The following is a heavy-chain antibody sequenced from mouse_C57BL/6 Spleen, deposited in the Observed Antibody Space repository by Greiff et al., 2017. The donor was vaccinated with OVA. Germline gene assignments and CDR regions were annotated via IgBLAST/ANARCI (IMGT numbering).Heavy chain of an antibody. CDR3: ARKAYYGSSYDAMDY. CDR1: GYSITSGYY. Sequence: EVQLQESGPGLVKPSQSLSLTCSVTGYSITSGYYWNWIRQFPGNKLEWMGYISYDGSNNYNPSLKNRISITRDTSKNQFFLKLNSVTTEDTATYYCARKAYYGSSYDAMDYWGQGTSVTVSS. D-gene: IGHD1-1*01. CDR2: ISYDGSN. V-gene: IGHV3-6*01. J-gene: IGHJ4*01.